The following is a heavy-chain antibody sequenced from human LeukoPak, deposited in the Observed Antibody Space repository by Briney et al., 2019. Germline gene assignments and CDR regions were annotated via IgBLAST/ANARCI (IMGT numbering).Heavy chain of an antibody. Sequence: GESLKISCKGSGYSFTSYWIGWVRQMPGKGLEWMGIIYPGDSDTRYSPSFQGQVTITADRSISTAYLQWSSLKASDTAMYYCARPRYYDFWSGYGPLDYWGQGTLVTVSS. CDR3: ARPRYYDFWSGYGPLDY. CDR2: IYPGDSDT. J-gene: IGHJ4*02. V-gene: IGHV5-51*01. D-gene: IGHD3-3*01. CDR1: GYSFTSYW.